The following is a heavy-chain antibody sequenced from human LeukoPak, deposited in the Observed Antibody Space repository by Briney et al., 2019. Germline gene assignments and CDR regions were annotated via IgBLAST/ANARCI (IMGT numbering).Heavy chain of an antibody. D-gene: IGHD3-10*01. J-gene: IGHJ6*04. CDR1: GGSISSGGYY. Sequence: PSQTLSLTCTVSGGSISSGGYYWSWIRQHSGKGLEWIGYIYYSGSTYYNPSLKSRVTISVDTSKNQFSLKLSSVTAADTAVYYCAIYDTFGGYYYGMDVWGKGTTVTVSS. CDR3: AIYDTFGGYYYGMDV. CDR2: IYYSGST. V-gene: IGHV4-31*03.